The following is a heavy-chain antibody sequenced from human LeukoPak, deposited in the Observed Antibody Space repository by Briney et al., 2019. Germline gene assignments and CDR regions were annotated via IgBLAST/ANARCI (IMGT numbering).Heavy chain of an antibody. CDR1: GFTFSSYA. Sequence: GGSLRLSCAASGFTFSSYAMSWVRQAPGKGLEWVSGVSGSGGETWYADSAKGRFTISRDNSKNTLYLQMNSLRAEDTALYYCARDYDYGDYPGYWGQGTLVTVSS. J-gene: IGHJ4*02. CDR3: ARDYDYGDYPGY. D-gene: IGHD4-17*01. CDR2: VSGSGGET. V-gene: IGHV3-23*01.